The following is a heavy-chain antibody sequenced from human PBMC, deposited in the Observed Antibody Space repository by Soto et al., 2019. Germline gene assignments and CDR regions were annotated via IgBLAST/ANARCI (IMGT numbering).Heavy chain of an antibody. D-gene: IGHD6-13*01. CDR3: AREETVYSSSKIDV. Sequence: ESGGGVVQPGRSLRLSCEASGFTFSTYAMHWVRQAPGKGLEWMTVISYDGKIKSYADSVKGRFTISRDNSKNTLYLQLNSLRSEDTAVYYCAREETVYSSSKIDVWGQGTLVTVSS. V-gene: IGHV3-30*01. CDR1: GFTFSTYA. CDR2: ISYDGKIK. J-gene: IGHJ4*02.